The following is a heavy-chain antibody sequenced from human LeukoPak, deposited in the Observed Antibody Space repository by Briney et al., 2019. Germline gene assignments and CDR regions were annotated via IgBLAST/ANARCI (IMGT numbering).Heavy chain of an antibody. CDR1: GFTFSSYE. V-gene: IGHV3-48*03. J-gene: IGHJ6*03. Sequence: GGSLGLSCTASGFTFSSYEMNWVRQAPGKGLEWVSYISKSGDTRYYADSVKGRFTISRDNAKNSLHLQMNSLRAEDTAVYYCARDGGVYYYYYMDVWGKGTKVTISS. CDR2: ISKSGDTR. D-gene: IGHD3-3*01. CDR3: ARDGGVYYYYYMDV.